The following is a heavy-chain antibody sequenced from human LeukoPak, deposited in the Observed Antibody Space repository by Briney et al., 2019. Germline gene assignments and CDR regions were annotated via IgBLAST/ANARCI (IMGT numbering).Heavy chain of an antibody. CDR1: GGSISSYY. D-gene: IGHD3-3*01. Sequence: SETLSLTCTVSGGSISSYYWSWIRQPPGKGLEWIGYIYYSGSTYYNPSLKSRVTISVDTSKNQFSLKLSSVTAADTAVYYCARAELRFLEWPRWGDYFDYWGQGTLVTVSS. J-gene: IGHJ4*02. CDR2: IYYSGST. V-gene: IGHV4-59*12. CDR3: ARAELRFLEWPRWGDYFDY.